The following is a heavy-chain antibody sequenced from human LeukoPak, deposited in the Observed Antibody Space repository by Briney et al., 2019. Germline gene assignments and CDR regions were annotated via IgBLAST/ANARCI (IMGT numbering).Heavy chain of an antibody. CDR2: MNTNSGNT. J-gene: IGHJ4*02. V-gene: IGHV1-8*01. CDR1: GYTFTSYD. CDR3: ASQADIAAAGNDY. D-gene: IGHD6-13*01. Sequence: ASVKVSCKAYGYTFTSYDINWVRQATGQGLEWMGWMNTNSGNTGYAQKFQGRVTMTRNTSISTAYMELSSLRSEDTAVYYCASQADIAAAGNDYWGQGTLVTVSS.